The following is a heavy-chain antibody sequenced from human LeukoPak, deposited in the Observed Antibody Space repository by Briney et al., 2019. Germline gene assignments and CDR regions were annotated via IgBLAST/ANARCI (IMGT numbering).Heavy chain of an antibody. V-gene: IGHV1-2*02. D-gene: IGHD2-2*01. CDR1: GYPFTGYY. CDR2: INPKTGDT. CDR3: ARGGWSLGYCSSSSCLDWFDP. J-gene: IGHJ5*02. Sequence: ASVKVSCKTSGYPFTGYYLHWVRQAPGQGLEWVGFINPKTGDTTYAQKFQGRLTLTSDTSITTVYMDLSSLRSDDTAVYFCARGGWSLGYCSSSSCLDWFDPWGQGTLVTVSS.